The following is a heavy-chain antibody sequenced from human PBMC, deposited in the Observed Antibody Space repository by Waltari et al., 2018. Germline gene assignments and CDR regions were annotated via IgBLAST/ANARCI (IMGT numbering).Heavy chain of an antibody. J-gene: IGHJ3*02. Sequence: EVQLVESGGGLVQPGGSLRLSCAASGFTFSSYEMNWVRQAPGKGLEWVSYFSSSGSTIYYADSVKGRFTISRDNAKNSLYLQMNSLRAEDTAVYYCARALTFLYDAFDIWGQGTMVTVSS. D-gene: IGHD2-8*01. CDR3: ARALTFLYDAFDI. CDR2: FSSSGSTI. CDR1: GFTFSSYE. V-gene: IGHV3-48*03.